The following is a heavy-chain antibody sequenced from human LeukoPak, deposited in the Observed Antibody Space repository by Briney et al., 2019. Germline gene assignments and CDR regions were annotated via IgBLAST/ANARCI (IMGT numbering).Heavy chain of an antibody. V-gene: IGHV1-2*02. CDR3: AREHLFSGSENYVLHNWFDP. CDR2: INPDTGGT. J-gene: IGHJ5*02. CDR1: GYTFTDYY. Sequence: GASVWVSCKASGYTFTDYYMHWVRQAPGQGLEWMGRINPDTGGTNSAQRFQGRVTMTRDTSIRTAYMELSSLRSDDTAVYYCAREHLFSGSENYVLHNWFDPWGQGDLVSVSS. D-gene: IGHD3-10*01.